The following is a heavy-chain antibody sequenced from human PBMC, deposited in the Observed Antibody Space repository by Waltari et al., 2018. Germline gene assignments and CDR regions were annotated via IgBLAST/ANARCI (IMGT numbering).Heavy chain of an antibody. CDR2: IRSSSSTI. Sequence: EVQLVESGGGLVQPGGSLRLSCEASGFTFSSYSMNWVRQAPGKGLEWVSYIRSSSSTIYYADSVKGRFTISRDNAKNSLYLQMNSLRAEDTAVYYCASTLRLVGFDPWGQGTLVTVSS. V-gene: IGHV3-48*01. D-gene: IGHD5-12*01. CDR1: GFTFSSYS. CDR3: ASTLRLVGFDP. J-gene: IGHJ5*02.